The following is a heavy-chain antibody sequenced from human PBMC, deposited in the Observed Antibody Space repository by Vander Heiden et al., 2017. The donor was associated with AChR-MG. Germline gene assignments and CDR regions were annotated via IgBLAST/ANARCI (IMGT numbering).Heavy chain of an antibody. V-gene: IGHV4-31*03. Sequence: QVQLQESGPGLVKPSQTLSLTCTVSGGSISSGGYYWSWVRQHPGKGLEWIGSIYYSGSTYYNPSLKSRVTISVDTSKNQFSLKLSSVTAADTAVYYCARGGYCSSTSCYPYYYYGMDVWGQGTTVTVSS. D-gene: IGHD2-2*01. J-gene: IGHJ6*02. CDR2: IYYSGST. CDR3: ARGGYCSSTSCYPYYYYGMDV. CDR1: GGSISSGGYY.